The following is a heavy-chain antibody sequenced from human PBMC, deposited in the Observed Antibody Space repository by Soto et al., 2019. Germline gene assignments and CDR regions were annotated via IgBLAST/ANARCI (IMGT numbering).Heavy chain of an antibody. V-gene: IGHV1-69*13. CDR2: IIPIFGTA. J-gene: IGHJ5*02. Sequence: ASVKVSCKASGGTFSSYAISWVRQAPGQGLEWMGGIIPIFGTANYAQKFQGRVTITADESTSTAYMELSSLRSEDTAVYYCARDLSGRNWFDPWGQGTLVTVSS. CDR1: GGTFSSYA. CDR3: ARDLSGRNWFDP. D-gene: IGHD1-1*01.